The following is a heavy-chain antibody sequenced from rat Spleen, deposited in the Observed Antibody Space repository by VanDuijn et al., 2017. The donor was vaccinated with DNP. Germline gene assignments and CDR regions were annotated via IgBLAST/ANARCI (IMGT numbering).Heavy chain of an antibody. CDR2: INFDGTNA. Sequence: EVQLVESGGGLVQPGGSLKLSCVASKFTFSDYNMAWVRQAPEKGLEWVATINFDGTNAYYRDSVKGRFTISRDNAKSTLYLQMDSLRSEDAATYYCARVGDLHDGGDGDVLDVWGQGTSVTVSS. D-gene: IGHD1-12*02. CDR3: ARVGDLHDGGDGDVLDV. J-gene: IGHJ4*01. V-gene: IGHV5-7*01. CDR1: KFTFSDYN.